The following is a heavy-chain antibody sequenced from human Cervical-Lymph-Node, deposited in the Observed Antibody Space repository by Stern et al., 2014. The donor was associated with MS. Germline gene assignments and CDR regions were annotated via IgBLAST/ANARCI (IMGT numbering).Heavy chain of an antibody. CDR2: FDHADAEK. Sequence: QVQLMQSGAEVKKPGASVKVSCKVSGYSLTDLSMHWVRQPPGKGLEWMGGFDHADAEKISAQQFQGSLTMTEDTSADTAYMELSSLRSEDTAVYYCVRYGDYVDAFDMWGQGTMVTVSS. D-gene: IGHD4-17*01. CDR3: VRYGDYVDAFDM. CDR1: GYSLTDLS. J-gene: IGHJ3*02. V-gene: IGHV1-24*01.